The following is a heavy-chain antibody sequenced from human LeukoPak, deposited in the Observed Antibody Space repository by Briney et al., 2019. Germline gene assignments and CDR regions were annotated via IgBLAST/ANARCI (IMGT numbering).Heavy chain of an antibody. CDR3: ARDQAPYYDYVWGSYRLDY. CDR2: ISAYNGNT. J-gene: IGHJ4*02. V-gene: IGHV1-18*01. D-gene: IGHD3-16*02. Sequence: GASVKVSCKASGYTFTSYGISWVRQAPGQGLEWMGWISAYNGNTNYAQKLQGRVTMTTDTSTSTAYMELRSLRSDDTAVYYCARDQAPYYDYVWGSYRLDYWGQGTLVTVSS. CDR1: GYTFTSYG.